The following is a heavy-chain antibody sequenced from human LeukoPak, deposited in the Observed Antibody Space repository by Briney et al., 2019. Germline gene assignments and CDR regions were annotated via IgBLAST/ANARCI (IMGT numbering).Heavy chain of an antibody. CDR1: GFTFDDYA. CDR3: AKGRGSYGFDY. J-gene: IGHJ4*02. Sequence: GGSLRLSCAASGFTFDDYAMHWVRQAPGKGLEWVSLISWDGGSTYYADSVKGRFTISRDNSKNSLYLQMNSPRAEDTALYYCAKGRGSYGFDYWGQGTLVTVSS. D-gene: IGHD1-26*01. V-gene: IGHV3-43D*03. CDR2: ISWDGGST.